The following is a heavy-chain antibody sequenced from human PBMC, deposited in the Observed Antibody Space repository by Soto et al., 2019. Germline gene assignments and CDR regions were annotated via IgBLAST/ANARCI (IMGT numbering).Heavy chain of an antibody. Sequence: GGSLRLSCAASGFTFSSYAMHWVRQAPGKGLEWVAVISYDGSNKYYADSVKGRFTISRDNSKNTLYLQMNSLRAEDTAVYYCARDSGIWSGSHYYYYYGMDVWGQGTTVTVSS. CDR3: ARDSGIWSGSHYYYYYGMDV. D-gene: IGHD3-3*01. J-gene: IGHJ6*02. V-gene: IGHV3-30*04. CDR1: GFTFSSYA. CDR2: ISYDGSNK.